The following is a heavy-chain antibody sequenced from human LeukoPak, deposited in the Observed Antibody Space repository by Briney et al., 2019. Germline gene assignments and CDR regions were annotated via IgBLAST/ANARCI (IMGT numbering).Heavy chain of an antibody. CDR3: ATSDWEGYFDY. J-gene: IGHJ4*02. CDR1: GGSISSYY. D-gene: IGHD3-9*01. V-gene: IGHV4-31*11. CDR2: IYYSGST. Sequence: SQTLSLTCAVSGGSISSYYWSWIRQHPGKGLEWIGYIYYSGSTYYNPSLKSRVTISVDTSKNQFSLKLSSVTAADTAVYYCATSDWEGYFDYWGQGTLVTVSS.